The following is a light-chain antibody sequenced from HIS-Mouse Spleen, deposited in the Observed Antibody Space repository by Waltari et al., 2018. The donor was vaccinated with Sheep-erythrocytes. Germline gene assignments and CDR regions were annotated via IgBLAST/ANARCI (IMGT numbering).Light chain of an antibody. CDR2: EDS. Sequence: QSALTQPASVSGSPGQSITISCTGTSSDVGSYNLVSWYQQKSGQAPVLVIYEDSKRPSGIPDRFSGSKSGNTTSLTVSGLQAEDEADYYCSSYAGSNNWVFGGGTKLTVL. J-gene: IGLJ3*02. CDR1: SSDVGSYNL. V-gene: IGLV2-14*02. CDR3: SSYAGSNNWV.